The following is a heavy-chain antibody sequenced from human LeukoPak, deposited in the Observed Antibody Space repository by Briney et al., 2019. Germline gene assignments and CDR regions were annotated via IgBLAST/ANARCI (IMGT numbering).Heavy chain of an antibody. D-gene: IGHD4-17*01. V-gene: IGHV3-23*01. CDR1: GFTFSSYA. CDR2: ISGSGGST. CDR3: AKDAAVTTVTTIYYYYIDV. J-gene: IGHJ6*03. Sequence: GGSLRLSCAASGFTFSSYAMSWVRQAPGKGLEWVSAISGSGGSTYYADSVKGRFTISRDNSKNTLYLQMNSLRAEDTAVYYCAKDAAVTTVTTIYYYYIDVWGKGTTVTVSS.